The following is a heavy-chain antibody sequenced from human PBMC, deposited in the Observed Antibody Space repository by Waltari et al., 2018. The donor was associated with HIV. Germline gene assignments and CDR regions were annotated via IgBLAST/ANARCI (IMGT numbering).Heavy chain of an antibody. V-gene: IGHV4-39*01. CDR3: ARGEQLAAGGDAFDI. CDR2: IYYSGST. J-gene: IGHJ3*02. D-gene: IGHD6-13*01. Sequence: QLQLQESGPGLVKPSETLSLTCTVSGGSISSSSYYWGWIRQPPGKGLGWIGSIYYSGSTDYNPSLKSRGTISVDTSKNQFSLKLSSVTAADTAVYYCARGEQLAAGGDAFDIWGQGTMVTVSS. CDR1: GGSISSSSYY.